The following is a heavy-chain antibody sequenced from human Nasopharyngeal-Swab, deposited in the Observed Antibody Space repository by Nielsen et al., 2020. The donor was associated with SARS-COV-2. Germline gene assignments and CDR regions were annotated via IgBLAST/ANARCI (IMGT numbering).Heavy chain of an antibody. J-gene: IGHJ1*01. Sequence: GGSLRLSCAASGFTFSSYAMSWARQAPGKGLEWVSAISGSGGSTYYADSVKGRFTISRDNSKNTLYLQMNSLRAEDTAVYYCVIVVVTAAGYFQHWGQGTLVTVSS. D-gene: IGHD2-21*02. CDR3: VIVVVTAAGYFQH. CDR1: GFTFSSYA. CDR2: ISGSGGST. V-gene: IGHV3-23*01.